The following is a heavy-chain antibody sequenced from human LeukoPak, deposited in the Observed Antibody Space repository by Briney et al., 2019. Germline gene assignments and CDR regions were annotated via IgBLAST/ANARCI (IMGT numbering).Heavy chain of an antibody. V-gene: IGHV3-23*01. CDR1: GFTFSSYA. CDR3: ASSIVGATQT. Sequence: GGSLRLSCAASGFTFSSYAMSWVRQAPGKGLEWVSSISGSGVSTYYADSVKGRFTISRDNSKNTLYLQMNSLRAEDTAVYYCASSIVGATQTWGQGTLVTVSS. D-gene: IGHD1-26*01. CDR2: ISGSGVST. J-gene: IGHJ5*02.